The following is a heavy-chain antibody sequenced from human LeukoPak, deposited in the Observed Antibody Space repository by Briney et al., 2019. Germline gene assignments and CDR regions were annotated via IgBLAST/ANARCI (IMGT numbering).Heavy chain of an antibody. CDR1: GGSFSGYY. CDR3: ARWAVITSFDY. Sequence: PSETLSLTCAVYGGSFSGYYWSWIRQPPGKGLEWIGEINHSGSTNYNPSLKSRVTISVDTSKNQFSLKLSSVTAADTAVYYCARWAVITSFDYWDQGTLVTVSS. D-gene: IGHD4-23*01. J-gene: IGHJ4*02. CDR2: INHSGST. V-gene: IGHV4-34*01.